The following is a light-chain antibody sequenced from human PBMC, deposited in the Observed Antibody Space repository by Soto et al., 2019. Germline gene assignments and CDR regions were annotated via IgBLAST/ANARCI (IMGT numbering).Light chain of an antibody. CDR2: GAS. V-gene: IGKV3-20*01. Sequence: IVLTQSPGTLSVSRRVGKTCRCRCSQSVSNNYVAWYQQKPGQAPRLLIYGASNRATGIPDRFSGSGSGTEFTLTISSLQPEDFATYYCLQHNSYPRAFGQGTKVDIK. J-gene: IGKJ1*01. CDR3: LQHNSYPRA. CDR1: QSVSNNY.